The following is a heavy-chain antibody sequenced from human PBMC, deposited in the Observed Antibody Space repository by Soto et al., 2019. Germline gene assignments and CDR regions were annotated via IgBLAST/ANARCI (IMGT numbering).Heavy chain of an antibody. CDR1: GYTFTNYG. D-gene: IGHD3-22*01. J-gene: IGHJ4*01. V-gene: IGHV1-18*01. CDR2: INTYNGNT. CDR3: ARGERYYYDSSGYFGFDY. Sequence: GASVKVSCKASGYTFTNYGISWVRQAPGQGLEWMGWINTYNGNTNHAQKLQARVTITRDTSASTAYMELSSLRSEDTAVYYCARGERYYYDSSGYFGFDYWG.